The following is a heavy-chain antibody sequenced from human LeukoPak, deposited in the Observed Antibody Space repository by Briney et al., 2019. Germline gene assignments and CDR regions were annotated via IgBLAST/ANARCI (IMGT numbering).Heavy chain of an antibody. J-gene: IGHJ4*02. CDR2: ISSSGRTM. D-gene: IGHD1-26*01. Sequence: PGGSLRLSCAASGFTVSSNYMSWVRQAPGKGLEWVSYISSSGRTMYYADSVKGRFTVSRDNAKNSLYLQMNSLRAEDTAIYYCARDNYSGSRYFDHWGQGTLVTVSS. V-gene: IGHV3-11*04. CDR1: GFTVSSNY. CDR3: ARDNYSGSRYFDH.